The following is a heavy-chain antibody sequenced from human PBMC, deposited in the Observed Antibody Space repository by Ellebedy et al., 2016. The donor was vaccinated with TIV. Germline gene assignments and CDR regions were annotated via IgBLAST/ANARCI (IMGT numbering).Heavy chain of an antibody. CDR2: ISSSGATV. V-gene: IGHV3-11*01. CDR1: GFIFSDFQ. Sequence: GGSLRLSCSASGFIFSDFQMSWIRQAPGKGLECISSISSSGATVYYADSVKGRFSISRDNARNSLYLQLNSLRAEDTAMYYCARDTRFIDHQHSWFDPWGQGTLVTVSS. D-gene: IGHD1-14*01. J-gene: IGHJ5*02. CDR3: ARDTRFIDHQHSWFDP.